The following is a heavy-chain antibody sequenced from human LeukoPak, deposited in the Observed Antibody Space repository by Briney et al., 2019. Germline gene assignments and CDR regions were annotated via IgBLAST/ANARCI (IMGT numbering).Heavy chain of an antibody. J-gene: IGHJ4*02. CDR1: GYSISRGYY. V-gene: IGHV4-38-2*01. D-gene: IGHD6-19*01. CDR2: IYHTGST. CDR3: ARGLEGYSAGWSRFFEY. Sequence: PSETLSLTCGVCGYSISRGYYWGWIRQPPGNGLEWIGNIYHTGSTYYNPSLRSRVTISVDTSKNQFFLKLTSVTAADTAVYYSARGLEGYSAGWSRFFEYWGQGTLATVSS.